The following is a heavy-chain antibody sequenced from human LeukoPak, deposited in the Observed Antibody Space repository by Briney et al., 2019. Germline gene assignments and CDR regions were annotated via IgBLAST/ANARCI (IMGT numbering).Heavy chain of an antibody. D-gene: IGHD3-3*01. CDR1: GLTFSSYA. CDR3: ARVTAWSGYYFLDY. J-gene: IGHJ4*02. Sequence: GGSLRLSCAASGLTFSSYAMSWVRQAPGKGLVWVSRINSDGSNTNYADSVKGRFTISRDNAKNTLFLQMNSLRAEDTAAYYCARVTAWSGYYFLDYWGQGTLVAVSS. V-gene: IGHV3-74*01. CDR2: INSDGSNT.